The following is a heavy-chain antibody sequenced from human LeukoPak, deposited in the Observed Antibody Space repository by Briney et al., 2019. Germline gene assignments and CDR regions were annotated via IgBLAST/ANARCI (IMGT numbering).Heavy chain of an antibody. CDR3: AREVASSYAFDI. V-gene: IGHV6-1*01. CDR2: TYSRSQWSD. CDR1: GDSVSSNSAA. J-gene: IGHJ3*02. Sequence: SQTLSLTCAISGDSVSSNSAAWNWIRQSPSRGLEWLGRTYSRSQWSDDYGVSVKSRITINPDTSKNQFSLQLNSVTPDDTAVYYCAREVASSYAFDIWGQGTMVTVSS.